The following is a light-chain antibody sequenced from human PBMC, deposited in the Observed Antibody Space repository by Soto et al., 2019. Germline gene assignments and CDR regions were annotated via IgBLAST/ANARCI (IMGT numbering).Light chain of an antibody. J-gene: IGLJ2*01. CDR3: SSYAASNNVGV. CDR1: SSDVGGYNY. CDR2: EVS. V-gene: IGLV2-8*01. Sequence: QSALTQPPSASGSPGQSVTISCIGTSSDVGGYNYVSWYQQHPGKAPKLMIYEVSKRPSGVPDRFSGSKSGNTASLTVSGLQAEDESDYYCSSYAASNNVGVFGGGTTLTVL.